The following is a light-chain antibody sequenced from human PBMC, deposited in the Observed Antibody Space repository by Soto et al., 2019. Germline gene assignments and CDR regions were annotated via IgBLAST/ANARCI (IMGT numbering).Light chain of an antibody. CDR1: QSLASTY. V-gene: IGKV3-20*01. Sequence: EIVLTQSPGTLSLSPGERATLSCRASQSLASTYLAWYQQKPGQAPRLLTYGASRRATGIPDRFSGSGSGTDFTLTISRLEPEDSAVYYCQQYGNSPLTFGGGTKVEIK. J-gene: IGKJ4*01. CDR3: QQYGNSPLT. CDR2: GAS.